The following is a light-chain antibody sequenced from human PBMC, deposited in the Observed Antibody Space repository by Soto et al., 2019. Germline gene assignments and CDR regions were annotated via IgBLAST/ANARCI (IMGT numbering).Light chain of an antibody. CDR3: QQYNSYVT. J-gene: IGKJ4*01. V-gene: IGKV1-5*01. CDR2: DAS. CDR1: QSISSW. Sequence: DIQMTQSPSTLSASVGDRVTITCRASQSISSWLAWYQQKPGKAPKLLNYDASSLESGVPSRFSGSGSGTEFTLTISSLQPDDFATYYCQQYNSYVTFGGGTKV.